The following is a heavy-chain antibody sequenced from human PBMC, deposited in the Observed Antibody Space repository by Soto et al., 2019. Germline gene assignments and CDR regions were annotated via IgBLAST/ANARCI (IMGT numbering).Heavy chain of an antibody. Sequence: PGGSLRLSCAASGFTFSSYAMSWVRQAPGKGLGWVSAISGSGGSTYYADSVKGRFTISRDNSKNTLYLQMSSLRAEDTAVYYCAKGRSPNFDYWGQGTLVTVSS. V-gene: IGHV3-23*01. CDR2: ISGSGGST. CDR3: AKGRSPNFDY. D-gene: IGHD2-15*01. CDR1: GFTFSSYA. J-gene: IGHJ4*02.